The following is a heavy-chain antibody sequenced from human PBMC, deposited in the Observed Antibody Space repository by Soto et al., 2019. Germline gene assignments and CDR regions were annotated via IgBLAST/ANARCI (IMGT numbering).Heavy chain of an antibody. V-gene: IGHV1-69*13. CDR2: IIPIFGTA. CDR3: AREDTASHYYYYGMDV. D-gene: IGHD5-18*01. Sequence: GASVKVSCKASGGTFSSYAISWVRQAPGQGLGWMGGIIPIFGTANYAQKFQGRVTITADESTSAAYMELSSLRSEDTAVYYCAREDTASHYYYYGMDVWGQGTTVTVSS. CDR1: GGTFSSYA. J-gene: IGHJ6*02.